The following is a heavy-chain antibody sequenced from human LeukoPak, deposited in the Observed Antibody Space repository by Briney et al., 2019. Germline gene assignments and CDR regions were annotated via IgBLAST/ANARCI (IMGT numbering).Heavy chain of an antibody. Sequence: GGSLRLSCAASGFTFSNAWMSWVRQAPGRGLEWVGRIKSKTDGGTTDYAAPVKGRFTISRDDSKNTLYPQMNSLKTEDTAVYYCTTVYYGSGSYYNRFDYWGQGTLVTVSS. V-gene: IGHV3-15*01. D-gene: IGHD3-10*01. J-gene: IGHJ4*02. CDR1: GFTFSNAW. CDR2: IKSKTDGGTT. CDR3: TTVYYGSGSYYNRFDY.